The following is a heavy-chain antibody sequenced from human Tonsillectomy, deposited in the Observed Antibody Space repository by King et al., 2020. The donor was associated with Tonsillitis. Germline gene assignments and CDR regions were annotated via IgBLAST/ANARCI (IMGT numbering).Heavy chain of an antibody. J-gene: IGHJ3*02. CDR1: GFTFSSYD. Sequence: VQLVESGGGLVQPGGSLRLSCAASGFTFSSYDMSGFRQAPGKGLEWASTISGSGGSTYYADSVKGRFTISRDKSKNTLYLQLNSLRAEDTAVYYCAKDRNYHDSSGYYPDAFDIWGQGTMVTVSS. CDR2: ISGSGGST. V-gene: IGHV3-23*04. D-gene: IGHD3-22*01. CDR3: AKDRNYHDSSGYYPDAFDI.